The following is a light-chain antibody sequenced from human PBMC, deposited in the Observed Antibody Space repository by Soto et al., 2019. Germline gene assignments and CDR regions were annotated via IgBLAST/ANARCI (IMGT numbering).Light chain of an antibody. V-gene: IGLV2-8*01. CDR3: SSYAGINNLGL. CDR1: SSDVGGYKY. Sequence: QSALTQPPSASGSRGQSVTISCTGTSSDVGGYKYVSWYQQHPGKAPKLMIFEVNKRPSGVPDRFSGSKSGNTASLTVSGLPAEDEDDYYCSSYAGINNLGLFGTGTKLTVL. CDR2: EVN. J-gene: IGLJ1*01.